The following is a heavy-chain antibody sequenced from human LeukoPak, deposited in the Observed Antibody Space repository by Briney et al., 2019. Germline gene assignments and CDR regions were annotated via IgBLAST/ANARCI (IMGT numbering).Heavy chain of an antibody. CDR1: GFTFSSYG. J-gene: IGHJ4*02. V-gene: IGHV3-23*01. Sequence: PGGSLRLSCAASGFTFSSYGMSWVRQAPGKGLEWVSAISGSGGSTYYADSVKGRFTISRDNSKNTLYLQMNSLRAEDTAVYYCAKDIVVVVAATFNYWGQGTLVTVSS. CDR2: ISGSGGST. CDR3: AKDIVVVVAATFNY. D-gene: IGHD2-15*01.